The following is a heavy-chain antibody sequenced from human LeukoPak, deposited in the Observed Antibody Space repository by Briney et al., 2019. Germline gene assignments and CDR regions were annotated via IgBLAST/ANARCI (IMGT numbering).Heavy chain of an antibody. CDR1: GFTFSSSA. J-gene: IGHJ3*02. CDR2: ISGSGTTT. D-gene: IGHD7-27*01. Sequence: PGGSLRLSCAASGFTFSSSAMSWVRQVPGKGLEWVSHISGSGTTTYYADSVKGRFTISRDNSKNTLYLQMNSLRAEDTAVYYCAKYTGRRAFDMWGQGTMVTVSS. V-gene: IGHV3-23*01. CDR3: AKYTGRRAFDM.